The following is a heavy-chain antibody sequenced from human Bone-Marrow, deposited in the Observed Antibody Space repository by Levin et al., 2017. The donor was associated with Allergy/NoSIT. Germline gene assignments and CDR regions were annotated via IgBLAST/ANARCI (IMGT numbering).Heavy chain of an antibody. V-gene: IGHV4-39*01. CDR1: GGSISSSSYY. CDR2: IFHSGTT. Sequence: PSETLSLTCTVSGGSISSSSYYWGWIRQPPGKGLEWIGSIFHSGTTYYNPSLKSRVTISVDTSKNQFSLKLSSVTAAETAVYYCARHRYYYDSSGVDDAFDIWGQGTMVTVSS. D-gene: IGHD3-22*01. J-gene: IGHJ3*02. CDR3: ARHRYYYDSSGVDDAFDI.